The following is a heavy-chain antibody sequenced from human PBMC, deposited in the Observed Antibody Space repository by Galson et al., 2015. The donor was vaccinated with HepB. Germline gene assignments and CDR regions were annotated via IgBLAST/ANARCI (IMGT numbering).Heavy chain of an antibody. J-gene: IGHJ4*02. D-gene: IGHD2-21*01. Sequence: SVKVSCKASGYSFTTYAMQWVRQAPGQRLEWMGWINAGNGNTKYSQKFQGRVTITRDTSASTAYMELSSLRSEDTAFYYCARSDSKSFPYYFDYWGQGTLVTVSS. CDR1: GYSFTTYA. CDR3: ARSDSKSFPYYFDY. CDR2: INAGNGNT. V-gene: IGHV1-3*01.